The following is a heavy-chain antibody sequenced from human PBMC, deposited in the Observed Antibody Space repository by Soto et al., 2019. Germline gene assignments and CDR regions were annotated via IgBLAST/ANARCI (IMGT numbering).Heavy chain of an antibody. J-gene: IGHJ6*02. V-gene: IGHV5-10-1*01. CDR3: ARSMAAAGLYSYYGMDV. CDR2: IDPSDSYT. CDR1: GYSFTSYW. Sequence: GESLKVSCKGSGYSFTSYWISWVRQMPGKGLEWMGRIDPSDSYTNYSPSFQGHVTISADKSISTAYLQWSSLKASDTAMYYCARSMAAAGLYSYYGMDVWGQGTTVAVSS. D-gene: IGHD6-13*01.